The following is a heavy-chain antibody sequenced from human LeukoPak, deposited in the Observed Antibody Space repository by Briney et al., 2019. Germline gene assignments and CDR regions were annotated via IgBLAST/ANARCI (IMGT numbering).Heavy chain of an antibody. CDR3: ARRGRSTVTTSYYYGMDV. Sequence: ASVKVSCKASGYTFTSYGISWVRQAPGQGLEWMGWISAYNGNTNYAQKLQSRVTMTTDTSTSTAYMELRSLRSDDTAVYYCARRGRSTVTTSYYYGMDVWGQGTTVTVSS. CDR1: GYTFTSYG. D-gene: IGHD4-11*01. J-gene: IGHJ6*02. CDR2: ISAYNGNT. V-gene: IGHV1-18*01.